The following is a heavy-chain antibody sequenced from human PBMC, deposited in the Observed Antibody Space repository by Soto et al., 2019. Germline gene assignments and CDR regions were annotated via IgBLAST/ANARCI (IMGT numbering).Heavy chain of an antibody. Sequence: SETLSLTCTVSGGSISSYYWSWIWQPPGKGLEWIGYIYYRGGTNYNPSLKSRVTISVATSKNQFSLKLSSVTAADTAVYYCARRYGDYFDFWGQGTLVTVSS. D-gene: IGHD4-17*01. CDR2: IYYRGGT. CDR1: GGSISSYY. V-gene: IGHV4-59*08. J-gene: IGHJ4*02. CDR3: ARRYGDYFDF.